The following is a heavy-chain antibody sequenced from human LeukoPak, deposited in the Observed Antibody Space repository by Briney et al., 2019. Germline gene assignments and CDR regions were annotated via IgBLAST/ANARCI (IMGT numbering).Heavy chain of an antibody. CDR2: INRSGST. CDR1: GGSFSGYY. D-gene: IGHD3-10*01. V-gene: IGHV4-34*01. J-gene: IGHJ4*02. CDR3: ARGGSKKRGGYYGY. Sequence: SETLSLTCAVYGGSFSGYYWSWIRQPPGKGLEWIGEINRSGSTNYNPSLKSRVTISVDTSKNQFSLKLSSVTAADTAVYYCARGGSKKRGGYYGYWGQGTLVTVSS.